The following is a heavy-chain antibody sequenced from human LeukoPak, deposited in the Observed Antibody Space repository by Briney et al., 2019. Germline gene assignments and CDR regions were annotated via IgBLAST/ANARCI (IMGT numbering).Heavy chain of an antibody. CDR1: GFSFNKYW. D-gene: IGHD6-19*01. J-gene: IGHJ5*01. CDR3: VRSKVVAEAGKSWFDP. CDR2: ISQDGSQK. V-gene: IGHV3-7*01. Sequence: GGSLRLSCAASGFSFNKYWMNWVRQAPGKGLEWVATISQDGSQKYLADFVKGRFTISRDNGRNSLYLQMSSLRGDDTVIYYCVRSKVVAEAGKSWFDPWGQGTRVTVTS.